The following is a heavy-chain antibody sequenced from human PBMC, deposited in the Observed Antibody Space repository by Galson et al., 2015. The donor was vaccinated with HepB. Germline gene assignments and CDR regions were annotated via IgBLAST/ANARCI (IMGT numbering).Heavy chain of an antibody. D-gene: IGHD2-21*01. J-gene: IGHJ3*02. CDR2: IYHSGST. CDR3: ARGIAPNDAFDI. CDR1: GGSISSGGYS. Sequence: TLSLTCAVSGGSISSGGYSWSWIRQPPGKGLEWIGYIYHSGSTYYNPSLKSRVTISVDRSKNQFSLKLSSVTAADTAVYYCARGIAPNDAFDIWGQGTMVTVSS. V-gene: IGHV4-30-2*01.